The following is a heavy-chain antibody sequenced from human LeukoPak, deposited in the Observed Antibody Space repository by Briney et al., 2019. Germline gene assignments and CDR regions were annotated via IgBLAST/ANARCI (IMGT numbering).Heavy chain of an antibody. CDR1: GFTFSSYT. D-gene: IGHD5-18*01. CDR3: AKVKYSYGYGVSDY. J-gene: IGHJ4*02. V-gene: IGHV3-23*01. Sequence: GGSLRLSCAASGFTFSSYTMSWVRQAPGKGLEWVSAISGSGGSTYYADSVKGRFTISRDNSKNTLYLQMNSLRAEDTAVYYCAKVKYSYGYGVSDYWGQGTLVTVSS. CDR2: ISGSGGST.